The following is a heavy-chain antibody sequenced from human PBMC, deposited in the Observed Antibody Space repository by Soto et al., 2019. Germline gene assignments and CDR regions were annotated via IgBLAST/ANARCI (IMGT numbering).Heavy chain of an antibody. CDR3: ASCSSGWYGAYCGGDPPGGMDV. V-gene: IGHV4-39*01. CDR2: IYYSGST. Sequence: PSETLSLTCTVSGGSISSSSYYWGWIRQPPGKGLEWIGSIYYSGSTYYNPSLKSRVTISVDTSKNQFSLKLSSVTAADTAVYYCASCSSGWYGAYCGGDPPGGMDVWGQGTKVTVSS. J-gene: IGHJ6*02. D-gene: IGHD2-21*02. CDR1: GGSISSSSYY.